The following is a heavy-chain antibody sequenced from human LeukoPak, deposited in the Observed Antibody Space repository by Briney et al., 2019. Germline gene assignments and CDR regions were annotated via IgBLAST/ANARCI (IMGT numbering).Heavy chain of an antibody. D-gene: IGHD6-19*01. CDR2: INTNTGNP. Sequence: GASVKVSCKASGYTFTSYATNWVRQAPGQGLEWMGWINTNTGNPTYAQGFTGRFVFSLDTSVSTAYLQISSLKAEDTAVYYCARAWYSSGWYYFDYWGQGTLVTVSS. CDR1: GYTFTSYA. J-gene: IGHJ4*02. V-gene: IGHV7-4-1*02. CDR3: ARAWYSSGWYYFDY.